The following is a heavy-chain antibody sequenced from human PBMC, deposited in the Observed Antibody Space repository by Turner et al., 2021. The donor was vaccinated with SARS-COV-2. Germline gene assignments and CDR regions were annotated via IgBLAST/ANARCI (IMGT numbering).Heavy chain of an antibody. CDR1: GYTFTGYY. D-gene: IGHD3-3*01. J-gene: IGHJ4*02. Sequence: QVQLVRSGAGVRKPGAEVKVTCRDSGYTFTGYYMHWVRRAPGQERQWRVWINPTSGGTTYAQKFQDRVTTTRDTSTSTAYMELRSLRSDDTAVYYCARRPAVSGLVIMSYWGQGTLVTVSS. V-gene: IGHV1-2*02. CDR2: INPTSGGT. CDR3: ARRPAVSGLVIMSY.